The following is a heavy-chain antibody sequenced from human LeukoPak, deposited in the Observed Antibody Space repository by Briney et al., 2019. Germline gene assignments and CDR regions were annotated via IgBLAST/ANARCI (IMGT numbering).Heavy chain of an antibody. J-gene: IGHJ4*02. D-gene: IGHD3-9*01. CDR2: INHSGST. Sequence: PSETLSLTCAVYGGSFSGYYWGWIRQPPGKGLEWIGEINHSGSTNYNPSLKSRVTISVDTSKNQFSLKLSSVTAADTAVYYCARVPYYDILTGYSFDYWGQGTLVTVSS. CDR1: GGSFSGYY. V-gene: IGHV4-34*01. CDR3: ARVPYYDILTGYSFDY.